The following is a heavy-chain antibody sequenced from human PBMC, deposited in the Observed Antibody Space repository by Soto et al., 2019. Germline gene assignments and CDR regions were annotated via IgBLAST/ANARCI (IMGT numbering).Heavy chain of an antibody. CDR3: AKTISYDFSSGLTRSYYYYGMDV. J-gene: IGHJ6*02. CDR2: ISGSGGST. Sequence: GGSLRLSCAASGFTFSSYAMSWVRQAPGKGLECVSAISGSGGSTYYADSVKGRFTISRDNSKNTLYLQMNSLRAEDTAVYYCAKTISYDFSSGLTRSYYYYGMDVWGQGTTVTVSS. CDR1: GFTFSSYA. D-gene: IGHD3-3*01. V-gene: IGHV3-23*01.